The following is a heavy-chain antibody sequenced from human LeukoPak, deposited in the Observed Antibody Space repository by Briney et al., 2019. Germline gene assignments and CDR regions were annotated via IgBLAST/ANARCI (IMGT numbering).Heavy chain of an antibody. CDR2: ISSSSSYI. CDR1: GFTFSSYS. CDR3: ARALGAYDFWSGSDY. V-gene: IGHV3-21*01. D-gene: IGHD3-3*01. Sequence: GGSLRLSCAASGFTFSSYSMNWVRQAPGKGLEWVSSISSSSSYIYYADSVKGRFTISRDNAKNSLYLQMNSLRAEDTAVYYCARALGAYDFWSGSDYWGQGTLVTVSS. J-gene: IGHJ4*02.